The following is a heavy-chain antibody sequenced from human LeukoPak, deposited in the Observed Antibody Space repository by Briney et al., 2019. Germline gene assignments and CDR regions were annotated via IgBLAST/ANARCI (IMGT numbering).Heavy chain of an antibody. CDR3: ARVGDGYNFWFDY. Sequence: PGGSLRLSCAASGFTFSNFSMNWVRQAPGKGLEWVSSISSNSRYIYYADSVKGRFTISRDNAENSLYLQMNSLRAEDTAVYYCARVGDGYNFWFDYWGQGTLVTVSS. CDR2: ISSNSRYI. J-gene: IGHJ4*02. V-gene: IGHV3-21*01. D-gene: IGHD5-24*01. CDR1: GFTFSNFS.